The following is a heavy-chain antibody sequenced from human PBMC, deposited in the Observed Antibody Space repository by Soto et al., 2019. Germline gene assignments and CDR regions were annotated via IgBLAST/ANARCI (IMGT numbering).Heavy chain of an antibody. CDR3: ARGSAFIGLDY. V-gene: IGHV3-64D*08. CDR2: ISRDGRST. J-gene: IGHJ4*02. Sequence: GGSLRLSCSASGFTFSMHSMHWVRQTPGKALEYVSAISRDGRSTFYADSVKGRFTISRDNSKNTLYLRMNSLRAEDTAIYYCARGSAFIGLDYWGQGTPVTVS. CDR1: GFTFSMHS. D-gene: IGHD1-26*01.